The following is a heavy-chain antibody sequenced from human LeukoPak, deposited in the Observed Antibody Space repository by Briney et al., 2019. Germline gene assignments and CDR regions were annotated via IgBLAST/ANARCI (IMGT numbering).Heavy chain of an antibody. J-gene: IGHJ4*02. Sequence: GSLKLSCAASGFTFSGSAMHWVRQASGKGLEWVGRIRSKANSYATAYAASVKGRFTISRDDSKNTAYLQMNSLKTEDTAVYYCTRRFGVLPFDYWGQGTLVTVSS. CDR3: TRRFGVLPFDY. CDR2: IRSKANSYAT. V-gene: IGHV3-73*01. D-gene: IGHD3-10*01. CDR1: GFTFSGSA.